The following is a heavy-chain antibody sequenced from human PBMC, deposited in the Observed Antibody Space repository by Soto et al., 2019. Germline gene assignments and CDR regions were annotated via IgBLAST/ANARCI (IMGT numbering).Heavy chain of an antibody. CDR1: GYTFTSYD. Sequence: ASVKVSCKASGYTFTSYDINWVRQATGQGLEWMGWMNPNSGNTGYAQKCQGRVTMTRNTSISTAYMELSSLRSEDTAVYYCARGTHSSGWRNYYGMDVWGQGTTVTVS. V-gene: IGHV1-8*01. D-gene: IGHD6-19*01. J-gene: IGHJ6*02. CDR2: MNPNSGNT. CDR3: ARGTHSSGWRNYYGMDV.